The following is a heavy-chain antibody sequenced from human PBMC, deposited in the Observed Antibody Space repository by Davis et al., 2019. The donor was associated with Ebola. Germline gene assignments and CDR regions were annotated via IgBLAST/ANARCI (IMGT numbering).Heavy chain of an antibody. V-gene: IGHV3-23*01. CDR3: ARGPPQINS. CDR1: GFSFTNYA. CDR2: ISGAGYNT. Sequence: PGGSLRLSCEASGFSFTNYAMNWVRQGPGQGLEWVSGISGAGYNTYHADSVKGRFTISRDNSKNTLYLQMKSLSADDTAVYYCARGPPQINSWGQGTLVTVSS. J-gene: IGHJ4*02.